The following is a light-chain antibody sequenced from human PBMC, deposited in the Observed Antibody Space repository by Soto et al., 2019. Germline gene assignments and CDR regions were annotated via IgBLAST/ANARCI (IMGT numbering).Light chain of an antibody. Sequence: LTQPPSASGTPGQRVTISCSGSSSNIGSNPVNWYQQLPGTAPKLLIYSNNQRPSGVPDRFSGSKSGTSASLAISALQSEDEADYYCAAWDSSLNAHLLFGGGTKVTVL. CDR2: SNN. V-gene: IGLV1-44*01. CDR1: SSNIGSNP. J-gene: IGLJ2*01. CDR3: AAWDSSLNAHLL.